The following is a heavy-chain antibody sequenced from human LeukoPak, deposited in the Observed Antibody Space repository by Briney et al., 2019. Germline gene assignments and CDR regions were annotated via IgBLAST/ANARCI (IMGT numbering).Heavy chain of an antibody. CDR1: GFTFSGYS. CDR2: IRSSGSPI. V-gene: IGHV3-48*02. CDR3: VRDPDALDY. J-gene: IGHJ4*02. Sequence: GGSLRLSCAASGFTFSGYSMNWVRQAPGEGLEWVSYIRSSGSPIYYADSVKGRFTISRDNAKNSVYLQMNSLRDEDTAVYYYVRDPDALDYWGQGTLVTVSS.